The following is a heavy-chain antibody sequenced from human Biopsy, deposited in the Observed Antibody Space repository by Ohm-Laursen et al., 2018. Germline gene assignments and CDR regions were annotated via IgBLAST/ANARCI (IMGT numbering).Heavy chain of an antibody. V-gene: IGHV3-30*03. CDR1: GFTFSSYA. CDR3: ARDGKRWDYTTYFSWHFDL. D-gene: IGHD4-11*01. J-gene: IGHJ2*01. CDR2: ITFYGRGE. Sequence: SLRLSCAASGFTFSSYAMNWVRQAPGKGLEWLAVITFYGRGEYYADSLQGRFTISRDSHKNTVDLQMNTLRPEDTAVYFCARDGKRWDYTTYFSWHFDLWGRGTLVTVSS.